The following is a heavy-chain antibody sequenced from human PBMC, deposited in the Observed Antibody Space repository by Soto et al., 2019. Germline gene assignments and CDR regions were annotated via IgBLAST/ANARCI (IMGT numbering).Heavy chain of an antibody. V-gene: IGHV3-11*04. CDR2: LSGSGGTT. Sequence: PGGSLRLSCAASGFTFSDYYMSWIRQTPGKGLEWVSTLSGSGGTTYYADSVKGRFTISRDNSKNTLYLQMNSLRAEDTAVYYCARDQGYGSGPDAFDIWGQGTMVTVSS. CDR1: GFTFSDYY. CDR3: ARDQGYGSGPDAFDI. D-gene: IGHD3-10*01. J-gene: IGHJ3*02.